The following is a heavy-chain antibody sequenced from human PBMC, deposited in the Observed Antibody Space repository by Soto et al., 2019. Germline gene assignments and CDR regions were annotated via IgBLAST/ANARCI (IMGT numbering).Heavy chain of an antibody. D-gene: IGHD3-22*01. Sequence: LGESLKITCKGSGYMFTNYCIGWVRQMPGKGLEWMGLIHGSDSNTRYSPFFDGQVTISTDKSINTAYLQGSSLKASDSAMYYCARRITSSSGWDYWGQGPLVTVSS. J-gene: IGHJ4*02. CDR2: IHGSDSNT. CDR1: GYMFTNYC. CDR3: ARRITSSSGWDY. V-gene: IGHV5-51*01.